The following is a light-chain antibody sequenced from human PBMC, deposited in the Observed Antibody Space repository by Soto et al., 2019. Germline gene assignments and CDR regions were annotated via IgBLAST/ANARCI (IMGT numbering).Light chain of an antibody. V-gene: IGKV1-5*03. Sequence: DIQMTQSPSTLSASVGERVTITCRASQSISSWLAWYQQKPGKAPKLLIYKASSLESGVPSRFSGSGSGTEFTLTISSLQADDFATYYCQHYNSYPFTFGPGTKVDVK. CDR2: KAS. CDR3: QHYNSYPFT. CDR1: QSISSW. J-gene: IGKJ3*01.